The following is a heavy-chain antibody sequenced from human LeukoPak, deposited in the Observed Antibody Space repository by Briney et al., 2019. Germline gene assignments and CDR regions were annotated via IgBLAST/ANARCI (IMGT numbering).Heavy chain of an antibody. CDR1: GGSFSGYY. CDR3: ARTSTYYDFWSGYRDFDY. V-gene: IGHV4-30-4*08. D-gene: IGHD3-3*01. J-gene: IGHJ4*02. Sequence: SETLSLTCAVYGGSFSGYYWSWIRQPPGKGLEWIGYIYYSGSTYYNPSLKSRVTISLDTSKNQFSLNLSSVTAADTAVYYCARTSTYYDFWSGYRDFDYWGQGTLVTVSS. CDR2: IYYSGST.